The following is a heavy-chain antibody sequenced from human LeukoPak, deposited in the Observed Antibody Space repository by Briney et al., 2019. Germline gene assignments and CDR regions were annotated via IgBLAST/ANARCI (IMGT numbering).Heavy chain of an antibody. CDR3: ARDMRLRAFDI. CDR1: GFTFSSYS. V-gene: IGHV3-21*01. CDR2: ISSSSYI. J-gene: IGHJ3*02. D-gene: IGHD2-2*01. Sequence: GSLRLSCAASGFTFSSYSMNWVRQAPGKGLEWVSSISSSSYIYYADSVKGRFTISRDNAKNSLYLQMNSLRAEDTAVYYCARDMRLRAFDIWGQGTMVTVSS.